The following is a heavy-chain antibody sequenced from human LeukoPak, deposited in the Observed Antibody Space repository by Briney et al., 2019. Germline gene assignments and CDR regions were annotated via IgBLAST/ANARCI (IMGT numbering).Heavy chain of an antibody. CDR2: INPSGGST. V-gene: IGHV1-46*01. Sequence: GASVKVSCKASGYTFTSYYMHWVRQAPGHGLEWMGIINPSGGSTSYAQKFQGRVTMTRDTSTSTVYMELSSLRSEDTAVYYCARELAYDFWSGYYYYWGQGTLVTVSS. D-gene: IGHD3-3*01. CDR3: ARELAYDFWSGYYYY. CDR1: GYTFTSYY. J-gene: IGHJ4*02.